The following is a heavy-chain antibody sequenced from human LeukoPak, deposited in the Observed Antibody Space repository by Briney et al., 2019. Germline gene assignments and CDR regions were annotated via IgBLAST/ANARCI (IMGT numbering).Heavy chain of an antibody. CDR3: ARDLGLKSMDY. D-gene: IGHD2/OR15-2a*01. CDR1: GGSISSYY. V-gene: IGHV4-4*07. Sequence: SETLSLTCSVSGGSISSYYWGWIRQPAGKGLEWIGRIYSSGSTNYNPSLKSRVTMSVDTSKNQFSLKLSSVTAADTAVYYCARDLGLKSMDYWGQGTLVSVSS. CDR2: IYSSGST. J-gene: IGHJ4*02.